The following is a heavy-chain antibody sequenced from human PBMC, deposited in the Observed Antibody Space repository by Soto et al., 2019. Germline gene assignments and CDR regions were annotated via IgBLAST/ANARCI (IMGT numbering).Heavy chain of an antibody. CDR1: GYTFTSYG. V-gene: IGHV1-18*01. CDR3: ARDNGITGHNDAFDI. CDR2: ISAYNGNT. Sequence: ASVKVSCKASGYTFTSYGISWVRQAPGQGLEWMGWISAYNGNTNYAQKLQGRVTMTTDTSTSTAYMELRSLRSDDTAVYYCARDNGITGHNDAFDIWGQGTMVTVAS. D-gene: IGHD1-20*01. J-gene: IGHJ3*02.